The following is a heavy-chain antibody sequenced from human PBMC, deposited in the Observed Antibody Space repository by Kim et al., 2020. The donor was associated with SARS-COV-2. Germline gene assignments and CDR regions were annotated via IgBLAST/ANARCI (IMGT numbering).Heavy chain of an antibody. D-gene: IGHD3-10*01. V-gene: IGHV4-39*07. CDR3: ARDVMVRGANAFDI. J-gene: IGHJ3*02. Sequence: PSLKGPVPISVDTAKNQFSLKLSSVTAADTAVYYCARDVMVRGANAFDIWGQGTMVTVSS.